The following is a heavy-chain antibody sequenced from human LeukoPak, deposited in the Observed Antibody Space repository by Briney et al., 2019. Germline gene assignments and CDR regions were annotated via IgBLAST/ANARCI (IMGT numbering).Heavy chain of an antibody. CDR2: IIPIFGTA. CDR1: GGTFSSYA. J-gene: IGHJ3*02. D-gene: IGHD3-10*01. Sequence: SVKVSCKASGGTFSSYAISWVRQAPGQGLEWTGGIIPIFGTANYAQKFQGRVTITADESTSTAYMELSSLRSEDTAVCYCARAPAFLLWFGELLGAFDIWGQGTMVTVSS. V-gene: IGHV1-69*13. CDR3: ARAPAFLLWFGELLGAFDI.